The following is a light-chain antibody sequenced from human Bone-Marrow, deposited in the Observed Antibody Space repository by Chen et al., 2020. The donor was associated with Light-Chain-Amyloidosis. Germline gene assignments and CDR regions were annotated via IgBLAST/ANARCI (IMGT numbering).Light chain of an antibody. Sequence: DIQMTQSPSTLSASVGDRVTITCRASQSIDTHLAWYRWKPGKAPKLLIQSASNLEGGVPSRFSGSGSGTEFTLTISSLQTEDFATYYCQQLNSYPTFGPGTKVDIK. V-gene: IGKV1-5*01. CDR1: QSIDTH. J-gene: IGKJ3*01. CDR2: SAS. CDR3: QQLNSYPT.